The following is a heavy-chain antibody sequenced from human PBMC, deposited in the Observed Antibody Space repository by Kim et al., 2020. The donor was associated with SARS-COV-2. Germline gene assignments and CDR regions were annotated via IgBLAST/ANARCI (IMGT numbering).Heavy chain of an antibody. CDR1: VDTMFTKNGA. D-gene: IGHD3-10*01. V-gene: IGHV6-1*01. CDR2: AYYTSKWNF. CDR3: ARSPIVIQGVANYCYYFIDV. Sequence: SQTLSLTCAISVDTMFTKNGAWNWIRQSPSRGLEWLGRAYYTSKWNFDYALSGKGHIIINPDTSKNQLSLQLTSLTPEDTALYYCARSPIVIQGVANYCYYFIDVWGNATTDTFSS. J-gene: IGHJ6*03.